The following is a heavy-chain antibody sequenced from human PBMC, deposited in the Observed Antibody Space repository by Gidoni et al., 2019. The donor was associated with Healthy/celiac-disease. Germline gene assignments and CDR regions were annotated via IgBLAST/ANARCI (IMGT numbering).Heavy chain of an antibody. J-gene: IGHJ4*02. V-gene: IGHV3-23*01. D-gene: IGHD2-15*01. Sequence: EVQLLESGGGLVQPGGSLRLSCAAPGFPFSCYALSWVRQPPGKGLEWVSAISGSGGSTYYADSVKGRFTISRDNSKNTLYLQMNSLRAEDTAVYYCAKDIGYCSGGSCYPLPFDYWGQGTLVTVSS. CDR2: ISGSGGST. CDR1: GFPFSCYA. CDR3: AKDIGYCSGGSCYPLPFDY.